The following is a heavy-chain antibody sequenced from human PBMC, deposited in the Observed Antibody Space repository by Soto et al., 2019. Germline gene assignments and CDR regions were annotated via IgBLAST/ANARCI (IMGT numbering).Heavy chain of an antibody. V-gene: IGHV3-7*01. CDR2: IKQDGSEK. Sequence: GGSLRLSCAASGFTFSSYWMSWVRQAPGKGLEWVASIKQDGSEKYYVDSVKGRFTISRDNAKNSLYLQMNSLRAEDTAVYYCARQGVGRITIFGVVTIGDTWFDPWGQGTLVTVSS. D-gene: IGHD3-3*01. J-gene: IGHJ5*02. CDR3: ARQGVGRITIFGVVTIGDTWFDP. CDR1: GFTFSSYW.